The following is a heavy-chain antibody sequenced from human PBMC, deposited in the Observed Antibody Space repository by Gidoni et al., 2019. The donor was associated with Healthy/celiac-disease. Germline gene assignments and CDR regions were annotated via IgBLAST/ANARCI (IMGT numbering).Heavy chain of an antibody. CDR1: GFSLSTSRVG. J-gene: IGHJ4*02. CDR2: IYWDDDK. Sequence: QITLKESGPTLVKPTQTLTLTCTFSGFSLSTSRVGVGWIRQPPGKALEWLALIYWDDDKRYSPSLKSRLTITKDTSKNQVVLTMTNMDPVDTATYYCAHSYYDIVTGYYTSFDYGGQGTLVTVSS. D-gene: IGHD3-9*01. CDR3: AHSYYDIVTGYYTSFDY. V-gene: IGHV2-5*02.